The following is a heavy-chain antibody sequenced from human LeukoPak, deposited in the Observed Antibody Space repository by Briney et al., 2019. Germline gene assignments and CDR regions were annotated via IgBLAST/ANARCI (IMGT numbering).Heavy chain of an antibody. Sequence: GGSLRLSCAASGFTFSSYGMHWVRQAPGKGLEWVAFIRYDGSNKYYADPVKGRFTISRDNSKNTLYLQMNSLRAEDTAVYYCAKTGSGWYPFDYWGQGTLVTVSS. V-gene: IGHV3-30*02. D-gene: IGHD6-19*01. CDR3: AKTGSGWYPFDY. CDR2: IRYDGSNK. J-gene: IGHJ4*02. CDR1: GFTFSSYG.